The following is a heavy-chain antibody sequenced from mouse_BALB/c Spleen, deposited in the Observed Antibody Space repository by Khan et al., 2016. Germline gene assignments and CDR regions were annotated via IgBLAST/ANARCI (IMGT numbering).Heavy chain of an antibody. D-gene: IGHD4-1*01. CDR1: GDFFTNYG. Sequence: QIQLVQSGPELKKPGETVKISCKASGDFFTNYGLNWVKQAPGKGLKWMGWINTYSGEPTYADDFKGRFAFSLETSASTAYLQINNLRHEDMASYFCARWEFAYWGQGTLVTVSA. CDR3: ARWEFAY. J-gene: IGHJ3*01. CDR2: INTYSGEP. V-gene: IGHV9-1*02.